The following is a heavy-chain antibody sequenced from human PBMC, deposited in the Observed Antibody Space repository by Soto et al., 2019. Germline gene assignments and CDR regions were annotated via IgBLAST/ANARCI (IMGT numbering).Heavy chain of an antibody. CDR3: ARQHGLQLWLNWFDP. V-gene: IGHV4-34*01. D-gene: IGHD5-18*01. CDR2: INHSGST. J-gene: IGHJ5*02. Sequence: SETLSLTCAVYGGSFSGYYWSWIRQPPGKGLEWIGEINHSGSTNYNPSLKSRVTISVDTSKNQFSLKLSSVTAADTAVYYCARQHGLQLWLNWFDPWGQGTLVTVSS. CDR1: GGSFSGYY.